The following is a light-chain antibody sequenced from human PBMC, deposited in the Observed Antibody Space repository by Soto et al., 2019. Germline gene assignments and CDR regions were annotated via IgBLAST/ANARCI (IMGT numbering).Light chain of an antibody. Sequence: EVVITLSPATXSVSPRYTVPLACSASQSVRSNSAWYQQKPGKAQXLXXXHAYARANGIQDRFSGTGSGKALTLPIRGSKYEDFAPYYCQQYNEVHRWTFGEGTKVEI. CDR2: HAY. CDR1: QSVRSN. V-gene: IGKV3-15*01. J-gene: IGKJ1*01. CDR3: QQYNEVHRWT.